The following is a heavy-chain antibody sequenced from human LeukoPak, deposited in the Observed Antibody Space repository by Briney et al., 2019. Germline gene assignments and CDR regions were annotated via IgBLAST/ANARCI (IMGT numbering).Heavy chain of an antibody. CDR1: GFTFSSYA. D-gene: IGHD1-1*01. CDR3: AKDGSYGMDV. Sequence: GGSLRLSCSASGFTFSSYAMHRVRQAPGKGLEWVAVISYDGSNKYYADSVKGRFTISRDNSKNTLYLQMNSLRAEDTAVYYCAKDGSYGMDVWGQGTTVTVSS. V-gene: IGHV3-30*04. CDR2: ISYDGSNK. J-gene: IGHJ6*02.